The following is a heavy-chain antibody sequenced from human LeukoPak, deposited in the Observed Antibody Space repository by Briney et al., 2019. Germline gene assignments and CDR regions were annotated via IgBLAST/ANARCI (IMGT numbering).Heavy chain of an antibody. CDR2: INSDGSST. Sequence: GGSLRLSCVVSGFTFSNYWMHWVRQAPGKGLVWVSRINSDGSSTHYVDSVKGRFTISRDNAKNTLYLQMNSLRPEDTAVYYCATELREGYWGQGTLVTVSS. CDR1: GFTFSNYW. CDR3: ATELREGY. D-gene: IGHD1-26*01. J-gene: IGHJ4*02. V-gene: IGHV3-74*01.